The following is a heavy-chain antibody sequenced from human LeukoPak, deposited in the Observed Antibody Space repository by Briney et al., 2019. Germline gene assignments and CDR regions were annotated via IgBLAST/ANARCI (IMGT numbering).Heavy chain of an antibody. CDR3: GRAFPPLRTSSAGDL. CDR2: ISVCSSHV. D-gene: IGHD3-16*01. CDR1: GFSFSDYD. J-gene: IGHJ1*01. Sequence: GGSLRLSCSASGFSFSDYDMNWVRQAPGKGLEWVSAISVCSSHVYYGESVKGRFTISRANDKNSLYLQLDSLGVEDTAVYYCGRAFPPLRTSSAGDLWGQGTLVTVSS. V-gene: IGHV3-21*01.